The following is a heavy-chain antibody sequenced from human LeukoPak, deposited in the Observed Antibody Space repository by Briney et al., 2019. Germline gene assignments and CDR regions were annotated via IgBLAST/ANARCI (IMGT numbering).Heavy chain of an antibody. Sequence: GGSLRLSCAASGFTFSSYWMHWVRQAPGKGLVWVSRINSDGSSTNYADSVKGRFTISRDNAKNTLYLQMNSLRAEDTAVYYCARGMGVYSSGWAREGFDYWGQGTLVTVSS. J-gene: IGHJ4*02. CDR2: INSDGSST. CDR1: GFTFSSYW. V-gene: IGHV3-74*01. D-gene: IGHD6-19*01. CDR3: ARGMGVYSSGWAREGFDY.